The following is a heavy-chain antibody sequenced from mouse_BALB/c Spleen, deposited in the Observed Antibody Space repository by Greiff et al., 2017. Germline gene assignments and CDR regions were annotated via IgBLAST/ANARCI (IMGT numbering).Heavy chain of an antibody. J-gene: IGHJ4*01. V-gene: IGHV1-12*01. Sequence: QVQLQQPGAELVKPGASVKMSCKASGYTFTSYNMHWVKQTPGQGLEWIGAIYPGNGDTSYNQKFKGKATLTADKSSSTAYMQLSSLTSEDSAVYYCAREGYYGNLYYAMDYWGQGTSVTVSS. CDR1: GYTFTSYN. CDR2: IYPGNGDT. CDR3: AREGYYGNLYYAMDY. D-gene: IGHD2-1*01.